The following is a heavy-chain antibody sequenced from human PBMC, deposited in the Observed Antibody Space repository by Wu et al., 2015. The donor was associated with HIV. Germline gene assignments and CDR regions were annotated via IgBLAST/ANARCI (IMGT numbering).Heavy chain of an antibody. CDR1: GYTFTGYY. J-gene: IGHJ6*03. CDR3: ARDWGTESRALDYYYMDV. CDR2: INPNSGGT. Sequence: QVQLVQSGAEVKKPGASVKVSCKASGYTFTGYYMHWVRQAPGQGLEWMGWINPNSGGTNYAQKFQGRVTMTRDTSISTAYMELSRLRSDDTAVYYCARDWGTESRALDYYYMDVWGQRDHGHRLL. D-gene: IGHD3-16*01. V-gene: IGHV1-2*02.